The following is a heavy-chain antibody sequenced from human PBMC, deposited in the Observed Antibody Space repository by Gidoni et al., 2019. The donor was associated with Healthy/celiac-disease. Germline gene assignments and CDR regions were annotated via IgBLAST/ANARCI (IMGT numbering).Heavy chain of an antibody. V-gene: IGHV3-7*01. CDR2: IKQDGSEK. Sequence: EVQLVESGGGLVQPGGSLRLSCAAPGFTFGSYWMSWVRQAPGKGLGWVANIKQDGSEKYYVDSVKGRFTISRDNAKNSLYLQMNSLRAEETAVYYCARDGYSMVGGLRYWGQGTLVTVSS. CDR3: ARDGYSMVGGLRY. CDR1: GFTFGSYW. D-gene: IGHD5-18*01. J-gene: IGHJ4*02.